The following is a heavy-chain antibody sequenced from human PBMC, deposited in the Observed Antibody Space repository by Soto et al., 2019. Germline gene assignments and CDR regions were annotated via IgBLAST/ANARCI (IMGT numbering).Heavy chain of an antibody. CDR2: INHSGST. V-gene: IGHV4-34*01. J-gene: IGHJ4*02. CDR3: ARGRRYYGSGGPRAKPYYFDY. Sequence: QVQLQQWGAGLLKPSETLSLTCAVYGGSFSGYYWSWIRQPPGKGLEWIGEINHSGSTNYNPPLNSRVTIAVDTSKNQVSLQLSSVTAADTAVDYCARGRRYYGSGGPRAKPYYFDYWGQGTLVTVSS. D-gene: IGHD3-10*01. CDR1: GGSFSGYY.